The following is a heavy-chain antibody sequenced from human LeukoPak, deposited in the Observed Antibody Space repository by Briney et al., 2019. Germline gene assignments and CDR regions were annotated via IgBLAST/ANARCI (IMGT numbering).Heavy chain of an antibody. V-gene: IGHV3-23*01. J-gene: IGHJ3*02. CDR3: AKDPNGDYVGAFDS. D-gene: IGHD4-17*01. CDR1: AISFSSYA. CDR2: IHGSGGVT. Sequence: PGGSLRLSCTASAISFSSYAMTWLRQAPGKGLEWVSGIHGSGGVTYYADSVKGRFTISRDNSKKTLYLQMSSLRVDDTAVYYCAKDPNGDYVGAFDSWGQGTMVTVS.